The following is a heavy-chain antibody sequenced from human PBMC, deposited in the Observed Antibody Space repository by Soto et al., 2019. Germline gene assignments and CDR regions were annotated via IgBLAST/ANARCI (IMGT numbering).Heavy chain of an antibody. CDR2: INAHSGGT. Sequence: ASVKVSCKASGFSFTGYYIHWLRQAPGQGLEWMGWINAHSGGTEYAQKFQGRVTLTRDTSIATAYLTLTSLTSDDTALYCARDLARGAGSAGFDYWGQGTLVTVSS. CDR3: ARDLARGAGSAGFDY. CDR1: GFSFTGYY. J-gene: IGHJ4*02. D-gene: IGHD1-26*01. V-gene: IGHV1-2*02.